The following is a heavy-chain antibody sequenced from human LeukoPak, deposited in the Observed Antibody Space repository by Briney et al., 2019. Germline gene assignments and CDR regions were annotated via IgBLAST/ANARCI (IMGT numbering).Heavy chain of an antibody. J-gene: IGHJ4*02. CDR1: GYRFSTYW. D-gene: IGHD4-17*01. V-gene: IGHV5-51*01. CDR3: ARSRDYGDYDGSFDF. CDR2: IYPGDSDT. Sequence: GESLKISCKTSGYRFSTYWIGWVRQMPGKGLEWMGIIYPGDSDTKYSPSFQGHVTLSVDKSISTAYLQYYSLQASDTAVYYCARSRDYGDYDGSFDFWGQGTLVTVSA.